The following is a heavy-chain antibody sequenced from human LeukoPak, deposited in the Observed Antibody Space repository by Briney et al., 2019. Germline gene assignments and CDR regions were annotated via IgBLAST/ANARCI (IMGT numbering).Heavy chain of an antibody. Sequence: SETLSLTCAVYGGSFSGYYWSWIRQPPGKGLEWIGEINHSGSTNYNPSLKSRVTISVDTSKNQFSLKLSSVTAADTAVYYCARVPPIYYYYYMDVWGKGTTVTVSS. J-gene: IGHJ6*03. CDR1: GGSFSGYY. CDR3: ARVPPIYYYYYMDV. V-gene: IGHV4-34*01. CDR2: INHSGST.